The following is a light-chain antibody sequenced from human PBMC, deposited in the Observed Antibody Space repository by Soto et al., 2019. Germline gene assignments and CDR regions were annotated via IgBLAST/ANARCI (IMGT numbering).Light chain of an antibody. J-gene: IGKJ4*01. CDR1: QSVLHSSNNMNY. CDR2: WAS. Sequence: DIVMTQSPDSLAVSLGERATINCKSSQSVLHSSNNMNYLTWYQHKPGQAPKVLIYWASTRESGVPDRSGGSGFGTDFTLAISSLQAEDVAVYYCQQYHSAPLTFGGGTKVEI. CDR3: QQYHSAPLT. V-gene: IGKV4-1*01.